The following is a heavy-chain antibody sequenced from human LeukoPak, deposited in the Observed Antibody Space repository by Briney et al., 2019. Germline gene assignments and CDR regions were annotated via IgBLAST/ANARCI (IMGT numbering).Heavy chain of an antibody. Sequence: PSQTLSLTCSVSGDSITSHYWTWIRQSPTKGLECIGYIYKVVTINYNDSLKRRVTMSMDTSKNLFSLNLKSVNAADTAVYYCARVYRETQRWSYYFDYWGQGILVTVSS. CDR2: IYKVVTI. CDR1: GDSITSHY. CDR3: ARVYRETQRWSYYFDY. J-gene: IGHJ4*02. D-gene: IGHD4/OR15-4a*01. V-gene: IGHV4-59*11.